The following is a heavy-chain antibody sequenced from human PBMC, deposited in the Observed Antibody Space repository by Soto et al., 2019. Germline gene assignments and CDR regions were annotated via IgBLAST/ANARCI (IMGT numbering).Heavy chain of an antibody. CDR1: GFTFSNSV. J-gene: IGHJ4*02. CDR2: ISGTGTIS. D-gene: IGHD3-10*01. Sequence: EVQLLESGGGFIQPGGSLGLSCAASGFTFSNSVMAWVRQAPGKGLEWVSAISGTGTISFYGDSVKGRFTVSRDNSKDTLHLHMSSLRADDTALYYCAKMAWLGEPPGGDFWGQGTLVTVSS. V-gene: IGHV3-23*01. CDR3: AKMAWLGEPPGGDF.